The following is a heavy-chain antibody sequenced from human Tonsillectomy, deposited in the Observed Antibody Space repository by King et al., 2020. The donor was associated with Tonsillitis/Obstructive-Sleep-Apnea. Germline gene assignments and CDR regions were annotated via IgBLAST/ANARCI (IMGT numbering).Heavy chain of an antibody. D-gene: IGHD3-22*01. J-gene: IGHJ4*02. Sequence: QLVQSGAEVKKPGASVKVSCKASGYTFTNYGISWVRQAPGQGLEWMGWISAYNGHTNSAQKLQGRVTMTTDTSTSTAFMELRSLRSDDTAVYYCARDSMSHYYDSSAYYTFDYWGQGTLVTVPS. V-gene: IGHV1-18*01. CDR3: ARDSMSHYYDSSAYYTFDY. CDR1: GYTFTNYG. CDR2: ISAYNGHT.